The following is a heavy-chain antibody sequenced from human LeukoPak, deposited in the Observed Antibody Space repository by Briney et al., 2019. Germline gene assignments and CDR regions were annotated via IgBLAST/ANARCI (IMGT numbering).Heavy chain of an antibody. CDR3: ARDLSQWAKEPGY. CDR1: GYTFTSYG. V-gene: IGHV1-18*01. CDR2: ISVYNGNT. J-gene: IGHJ4*02. Sequence: ASVKVSCKASGYTFTSYGINWVRQAPGQGLEWMGWISVYNGNTNYAPKLQGRVTMTTDTSTSTAYMELGSLRSDDTALYYCARDLSQWAKEPGYWGQGTLVTVSS. D-gene: IGHD1-26*01.